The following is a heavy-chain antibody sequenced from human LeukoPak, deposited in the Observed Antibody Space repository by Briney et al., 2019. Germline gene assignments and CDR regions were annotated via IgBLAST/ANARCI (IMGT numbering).Heavy chain of an antibody. D-gene: IGHD3-22*01. CDR2: IYDSGST. Sequence: PSETLSLTCTVSGGSISSYYWSWIRQPPGKGLEWIGYIYDSGSTNYNPSLKSRVTISVDTSKNQFSLKLSSVTAADTAVYYCARGDYDSSGYPYFDYWGQGTLVTVSS. CDR1: GGSISSYY. J-gene: IGHJ4*02. V-gene: IGHV4-59*01. CDR3: ARGDYDSSGYPYFDY.